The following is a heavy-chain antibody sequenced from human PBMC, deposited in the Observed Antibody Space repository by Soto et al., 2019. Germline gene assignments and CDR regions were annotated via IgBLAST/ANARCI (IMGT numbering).Heavy chain of an antibody. CDR3: ALAGEPGGIYFDY. D-gene: IGHD3-16*01. J-gene: IGHJ4*02. CDR2: IYHSGST. CDR1: SGSISSSNW. Sequence: QVQLQESGPGLVKPSGTLSLTCAVSSGSISSSNWWSWVRQPPGKGLEWIGVIYHSGSTNYNPSLKSRVTIAVDKSKNQFSLKLSSVTAADTAVYYCALAGEPGGIYFDYWGQGTLVTVSS. V-gene: IGHV4-4*02.